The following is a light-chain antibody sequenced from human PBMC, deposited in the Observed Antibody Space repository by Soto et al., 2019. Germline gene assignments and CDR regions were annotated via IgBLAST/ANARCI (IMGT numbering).Light chain of an antibody. Sequence: ELVMTQSPATLSVSPGERATLSCRASQSVTNNLAWYQQKPGQPPKLVLYGVSTRAAGIPARFNGSESGTEVTLHISSLQSEDFAVYYCQQYNNWPPRYTFGQGTKLEIK. CDR1: QSVTNN. V-gene: IGKV3D-15*01. J-gene: IGKJ2*01. CDR2: GVS. CDR3: QQYNNWPPRYT.